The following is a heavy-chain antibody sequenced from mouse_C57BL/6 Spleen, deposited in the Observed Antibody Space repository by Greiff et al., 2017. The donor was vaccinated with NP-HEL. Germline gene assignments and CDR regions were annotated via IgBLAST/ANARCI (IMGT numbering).Heavy chain of an antibody. Sequence: EVKLLESGGGLVKPGGSLKLSCAASGFTFSSYAMSWVRQTPEKRLEWVATISDGGSYTYYPDNVKGRFTISRDNAKNNLYLQMSHLKSEDTAMYYCARDPLVDYWGQGTSVTVSS. CDR2: ISDGGSYT. CDR3: ARDPLVDY. J-gene: IGHJ4*01. V-gene: IGHV5-4*01. CDR1: GFTFSSYA. D-gene: IGHD3-1*01.